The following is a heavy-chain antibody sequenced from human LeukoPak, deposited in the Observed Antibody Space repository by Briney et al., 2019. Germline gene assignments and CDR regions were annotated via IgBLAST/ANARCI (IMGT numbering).Heavy chain of an antibody. CDR3: AKDVYGYCSGGSCYSGPQNFDY. Sequence: GRSLRLSCAASGLTFSSYAMHWVRQAPGKGLEWVAVISYDGSNKYYADSVKGRFTISRDNSKNTLYLQMNSLRAEDTAVYYCAKDVYGYCSGGSCYSGPQNFDYWGQGTLVTVSS. D-gene: IGHD2-15*01. CDR1: GLTFSSYA. V-gene: IGHV3-30-3*01. CDR2: ISYDGSNK. J-gene: IGHJ4*02.